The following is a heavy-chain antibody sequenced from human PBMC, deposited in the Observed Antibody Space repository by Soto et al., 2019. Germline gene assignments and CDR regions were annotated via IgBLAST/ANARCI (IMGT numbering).Heavy chain of an antibody. D-gene: IGHD6-13*01. Sequence: SVKVSCKASGGTFSSYAISWVRQAPGQGLEWMGGIIPIFGTANYAQKFQGRVTITADESTSTAYMELSSLRSEDTAVYYCAVITAGNYYYYGMEFWGQGTTVTVFS. V-gene: IGHV1-69*13. CDR1: GGTFSSYA. J-gene: IGHJ6*02. CDR3: AVITAGNYYYYGMEF. CDR2: IIPIFGTA.